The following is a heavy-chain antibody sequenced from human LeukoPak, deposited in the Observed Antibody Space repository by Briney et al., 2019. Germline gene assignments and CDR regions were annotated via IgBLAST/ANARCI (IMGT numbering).Heavy chain of an antibody. Sequence: PGGSLRLSCAASGFTFSSYGMHWVRQAPGKGLEWVAVISYDGSNKYYADSVKGRFTISRDNSKNTLYLQMNSLRAEDTAVYYCAKAFGYGDYPYTPLDYWGQGTLVTVSS. D-gene: IGHD4-17*01. CDR3: AKAFGYGDYPYTPLDY. V-gene: IGHV3-30*18. J-gene: IGHJ4*02. CDR2: ISYDGSNK. CDR1: GFTFSSYG.